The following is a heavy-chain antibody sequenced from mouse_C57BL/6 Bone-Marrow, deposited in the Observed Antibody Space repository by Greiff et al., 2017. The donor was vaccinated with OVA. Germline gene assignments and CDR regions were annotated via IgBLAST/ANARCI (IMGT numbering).Heavy chain of an antibody. CDR1: GYTFTSYW. J-gene: IGHJ1*03. CDR3: ARNDYGSPYWYFDV. V-gene: IGHV1-69*01. Sequence: KESCKASGYTFTSYWMHWVKQRPGQGLEWIGEIDPSDSYTNYNQKFKGKSTLTVDKSSSTAYMQLSSLTSEDSAVYYCARNDYGSPYWYFDVWGTGTTVTVSS. D-gene: IGHD1-1*01. CDR2: IDPSDSYT.